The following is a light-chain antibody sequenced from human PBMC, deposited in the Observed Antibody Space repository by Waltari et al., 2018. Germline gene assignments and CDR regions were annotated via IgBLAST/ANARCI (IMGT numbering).Light chain of an antibody. CDR1: QSVLYSSDNKNY. CDR3: HQYYKTPPT. V-gene: IGKV4-1*01. J-gene: IGKJ1*01. Sequence: DIVMTQSPDSLAVSLGERATINCKSSQSVLYSSDNKNYLAWYQQKPGQPPHLLIYRASTRESGVPDRFSGSGSGTDFTLTISNLQAEDVAVYYCHQYYKTPPTFGQGTKVEIK. CDR2: RAS.